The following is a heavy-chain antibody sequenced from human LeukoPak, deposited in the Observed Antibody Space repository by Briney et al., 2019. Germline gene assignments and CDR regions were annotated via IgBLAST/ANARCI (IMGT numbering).Heavy chain of an antibody. CDR1: GYTFTGCY. Sequence: ASVKVSCKASGYTFTGCYMHWGRQGPGQGLGWMGWINPNSGGTNYAQKFQGRVTITRDTPLSTAYMERSRLRSDDTAVYYCARECAAMGNFYFDYSGQGTLVTLSS. V-gene: IGHV1-2*02. J-gene: IGHJ4*02. CDR3: ARECAAMGNFYFDY. D-gene: IGHD5-18*01. CDR2: INPNSGGT.